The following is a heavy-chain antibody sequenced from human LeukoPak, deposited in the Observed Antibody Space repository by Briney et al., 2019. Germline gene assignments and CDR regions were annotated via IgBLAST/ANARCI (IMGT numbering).Heavy chain of an antibody. CDR2: ISTYNYNT. Sequence: ASVKVSCKTSGYTFTSYGVSWVRQAPGQRLEWMGWISTYNYNTNYAQKFRGRVTLTKDTSTSTVYMELRSLRSDDTAIYYCARQVDTTMALPDYWGQGTLVTASS. D-gene: IGHD5-18*01. J-gene: IGHJ4*02. V-gene: IGHV1-18*01. CDR3: ARQVDTTMALPDY. CDR1: GYTFTSYG.